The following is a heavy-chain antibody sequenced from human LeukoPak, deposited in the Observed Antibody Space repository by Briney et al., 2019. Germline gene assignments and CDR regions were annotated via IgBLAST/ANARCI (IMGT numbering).Heavy chain of an antibody. CDR3: ASGGGSYRDY. V-gene: IGHV4-59*01. D-gene: IGHD1-26*01. CDR2: IYYSGST. CDR1: GGSISSYY. Sequence: SETLSLTCTVSGGSISSYYWSWIRQPPGKGLEWIGYIYYSGSTNYNPSLKSRVTISVDTSKNQFSLKLSSVTAADTAVYYCASGGGSYRDYWGQGTLVTVSS. J-gene: IGHJ4*02.